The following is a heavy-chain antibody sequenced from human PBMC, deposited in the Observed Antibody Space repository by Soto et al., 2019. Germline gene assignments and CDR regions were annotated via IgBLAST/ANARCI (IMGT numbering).Heavy chain of an antibody. J-gene: IGHJ5*02. CDR2: IIPIFGTA. D-gene: IGHD3-22*01. Sequence: AVKDSCKASGGTFSSYAISWVRQAPGQGLEWMGGIIPIFGTANYAQKFQGRVTITADESTSTAYMELSSLRSEDTAVYYCASSPMGGSSGSDNWFDPWGQGTPVPVSS. CDR1: GGTFSSYA. V-gene: IGHV1-69*13. CDR3: ASSPMGGSSGSDNWFDP.